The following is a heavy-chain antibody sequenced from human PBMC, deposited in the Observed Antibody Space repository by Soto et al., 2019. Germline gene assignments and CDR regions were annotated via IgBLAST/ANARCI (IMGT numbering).Heavy chain of an antibody. J-gene: IGHJ2*01. V-gene: IGHV4-61*01. CDR1: GGSVSSGSYY. Sequence: PSETLSLTCTVSGGSVSSGSYYWSWIRQPPGKGLEWIGYIYYSGSTNYNPSLKSRVTISVDTSKNQFSLKLSSVTAADTAVSSDFRLLIFILAVSVDVSFVIVTLPWYF. CDR3: FRLLIFILAVSVDVSFVIVTLPWYF. D-gene: IGHD3-9*01. CDR2: IYYSGST.